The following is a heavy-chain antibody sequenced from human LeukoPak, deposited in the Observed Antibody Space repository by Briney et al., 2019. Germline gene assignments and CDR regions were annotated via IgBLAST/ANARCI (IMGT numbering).Heavy chain of an antibody. CDR1: GYTFTSYG. V-gene: IGHV1-18*01. CDR3: AREVVGATSLWYFDY. D-gene: IGHD1-26*01. CDR2: ISAYNGNT. J-gene: IGHJ4*02. Sequence: ASVKVSCKASGYTFTSYGISWVRQAPGQGLEWMGWISAYNGNTNYAQKLQGRVTMTTDTSTSTAYMELRSLRSDDTAVYYCAREVVGATSLWYFDYWGQGTPVTVSS.